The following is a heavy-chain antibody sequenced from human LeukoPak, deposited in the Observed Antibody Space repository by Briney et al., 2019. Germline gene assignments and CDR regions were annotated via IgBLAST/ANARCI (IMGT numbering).Heavy chain of an antibody. CDR1: GGSISGYY. J-gene: IGHJ4*02. CDR3: ARTYYYDSSGYYYFDY. D-gene: IGHD3-22*01. CDR2: IYTSGST. Sequence: PSETLSLTCTVSGGSISGYYWSWIRQPAGKGLEWIGRIYTSGSTNYNPSLQSRVTMSVDTSKNQFSLKLSSVTAADTAVYYCARTYYYDSSGYYYFDYWGQGTLVTVSS. V-gene: IGHV4-4*07.